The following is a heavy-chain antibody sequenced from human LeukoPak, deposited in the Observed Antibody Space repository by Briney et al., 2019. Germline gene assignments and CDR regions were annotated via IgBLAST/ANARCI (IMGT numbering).Heavy chain of an antibody. V-gene: IGHV3-48*01. CDR3: ARDQAYSFDY. D-gene: IGHD4-11*01. J-gene: IGHJ4*02. Sequence: GGSLRLSCAASGFTFSAYSMNWVRQAPEKGLEWVSYIGSSSSPIYYADSAKGRFTISRDNAKNSLYLQMDSLRAEDTAVYYCARDQAYSFDYWGQGTLVTVSS. CDR2: IGSSSSPI. CDR1: GFTFSAYS.